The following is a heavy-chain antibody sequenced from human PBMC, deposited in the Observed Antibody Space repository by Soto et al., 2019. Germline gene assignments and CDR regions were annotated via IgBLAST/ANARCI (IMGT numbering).Heavy chain of an antibody. D-gene: IGHD2-2*03. CDR2: ISAYNGNT. CDR3: AIWIGPDDYYYYGMDV. Sequence: ASVKVSCKASGYTFTSYGISWVRQAPGQGLEWMGWISAYNGNTNYAQKLQGRVTMTTDTSTSTAYMELRSLRSDDTAVYYCAIWIGPDDYYYYGMDVWGQGTAVTVSS. V-gene: IGHV1-18*01. CDR1: GYTFTSYG. J-gene: IGHJ6*02.